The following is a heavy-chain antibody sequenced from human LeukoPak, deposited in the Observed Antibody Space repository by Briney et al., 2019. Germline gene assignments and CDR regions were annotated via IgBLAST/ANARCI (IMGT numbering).Heavy chain of an antibody. CDR2: INPNSGGT. V-gene: IGHV1-2*02. CDR1: GYTFTVYY. D-gene: IGHD3-10*01. J-gene: IGHJ6*03. CDR3: ATDDGGYYYYMDV. Sequence: ASVKVSCKVSGYTFTVYYMHWVRQAPGQGLEWMGWINPNSGGTNYAQKFQGRVTMTRDTSISTAYMELSRLRSDDTAVYYCATDDGGYYYYMDVWGKGTTVTVSS.